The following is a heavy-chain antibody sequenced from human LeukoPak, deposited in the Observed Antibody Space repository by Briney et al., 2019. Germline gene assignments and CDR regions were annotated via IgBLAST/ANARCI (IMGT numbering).Heavy chain of an antibody. CDR1: GGTFSSYA. V-gene: IGHV1-69*05. Sequence: ASVKVSCTASGGTFSSYAISWVRQAPGQGLEWMGGIIPIFGTANYAQKFQGRVTITTDESTSTAYMELSSLRSEDTAVYYCARAVGEYWSGYVYYFDYWGQGTLVTVSS. CDR3: ARAVGEYWSGYVYYFDY. J-gene: IGHJ4*02. CDR2: IIPIFGTA. D-gene: IGHD3-3*01.